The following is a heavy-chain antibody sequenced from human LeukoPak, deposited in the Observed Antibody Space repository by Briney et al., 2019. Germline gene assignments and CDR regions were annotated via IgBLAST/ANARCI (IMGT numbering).Heavy chain of an antibody. CDR3: ARDPDSSGWYDY. D-gene: IGHD6-19*01. J-gene: IGHJ4*02. Sequence: GGSLRLSCAASGFTFSSYGMHWVCQAPGKGLEWVAVIWYDGSNKYYADSVKGRFTISRDNSKNTLYLQMNSLRAEDTAVYYCARDPDSSGWYDYWGQGTLVTVSS. CDR1: GFTFSSYG. CDR2: IWYDGSNK. V-gene: IGHV3-33*01.